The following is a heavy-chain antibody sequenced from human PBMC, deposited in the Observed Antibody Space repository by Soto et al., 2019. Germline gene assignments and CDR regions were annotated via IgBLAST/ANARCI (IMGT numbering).Heavy chain of an antibody. Sequence: QLQLQESGPGLVKPSETLSLTCTVSGGSINSSSYYWGWIRQPPGKGLEWIGSIYYSGSTYYNPSLKSRVTISVDTSKNQFSLKLSSVTAADTAVYYCARRPLHLVVGATDGDYYYYGMDVWGQGTTVTVSS. V-gene: IGHV4-39*01. CDR2: IYYSGST. J-gene: IGHJ6*02. CDR3: ARRPLHLVVGATDGDYYYYGMDV. CDR1: GGSINSSSYY. D-gene: IGHD1-26*01.